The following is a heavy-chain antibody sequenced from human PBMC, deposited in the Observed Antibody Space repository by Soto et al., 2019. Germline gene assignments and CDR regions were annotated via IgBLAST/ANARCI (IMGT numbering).Heavy chain of an antibody. Sequence: DVQLVETGGGLIQPGGSLRLSCAASGFSVSSDYMNWVRQDPGKGLEWVSVIYRGASTYYADSVRGRFTISRDKSENTLFIQMNSLRAEDTAVYYCARATEWNALDIWGQGTMVTVSS. V-gene: IGHV3-53*02. J-gene: IGHJ3*02. CDR2: IYRGAST. D-gene: IGHD3-3*01. CDR3: ARATEWNALDI. CDR1: GFSVSSDY.